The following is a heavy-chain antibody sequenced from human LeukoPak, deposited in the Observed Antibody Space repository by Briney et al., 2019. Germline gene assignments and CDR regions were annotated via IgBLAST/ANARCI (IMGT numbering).Heavy chain of an antibody. CDR1: AFTFSTYW. J-gene: IGHJ4*02. V-gene: IGHV3-7*05. CDR2: IKEDGRER. D-gene: IGHD2-21*02. CDR3: ARLPLTARRHFDS. Sequence: GRSLRLSRAASAFTFSTYWMSSVRQAPGKLLEWVANIKEDGRERYYVDFVKGRFTISRDNAENSLYLQMSSLTAEDTAVYYCARLPLTARRHFDSWGQGTLVTVSS.